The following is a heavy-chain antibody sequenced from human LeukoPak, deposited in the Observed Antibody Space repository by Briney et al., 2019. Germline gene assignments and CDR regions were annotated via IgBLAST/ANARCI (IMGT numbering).Heavy chain of an antibody. CDR3: AKDLPAAATGLHY. Sequence: GGSLRLSCAASGFTFSSYSMNWVRQAPGKGLEWVSSISSSSSYIYYADSVKGRFTISRDNAKKSLYLQMNSLRAEDTALYYCAKDLPAAATGLHYWGQGTLVTVSS. V-gene: IGHV3-21*04. CDR2: ISSSSSYI. CDR1: GFTFSSYS. J-gene: IGHJ4*02. D-gene: IGHD6-13*01.